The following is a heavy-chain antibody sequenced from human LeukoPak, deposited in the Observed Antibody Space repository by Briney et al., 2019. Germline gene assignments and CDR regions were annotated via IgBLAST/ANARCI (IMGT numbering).Heavy chain of an antibody. D-gene: IGHD3-9*01. Sequence: GGSLRLSCAASGFTFSSYAMSWVRQAPGKGLEWVSAISGSGGSTYYADSVKGRFTISRDNSKNTLYLQMNSLRAEDTAVYYCAKIRGELRYFDWRFDYWGQGTLVTVSS. J-gene: IGHJ4*02. CDR2: ISGSGGST. CDR1: GFTFSSYA. V-gene: IGHV3-23*01. CDR3: AKIRGELRYFDWRFDY.